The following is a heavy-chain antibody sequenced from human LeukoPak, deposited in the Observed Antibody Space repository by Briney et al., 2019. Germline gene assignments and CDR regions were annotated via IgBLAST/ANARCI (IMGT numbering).Heavy chain of an antibody. J-gene: IGHJ4*02. CDR3: ARHPNGDYDRSFDY. Sequence: SETLSLTCTVSSGSISYYYWSWIRQPPGKRLEWIGYIHYSGSTNHNPSLKSRVTISVDTSKNQFSLNLSSVTAADTAVYYCARHPNGDYDRSFDYWGQGTLVTVSS. D-gene: IGHD4-17*01. CDR1: SGSISYYY. V-gene: IGHV4-59*08. CDR2: IHYSGST.